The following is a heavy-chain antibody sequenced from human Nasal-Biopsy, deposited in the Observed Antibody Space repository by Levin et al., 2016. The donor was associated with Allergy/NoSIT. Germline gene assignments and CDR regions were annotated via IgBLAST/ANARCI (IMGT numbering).Heavy chain of an antibody. V-gene: IGHV3-74*03. D-gene: IGHD2/OR15-2a*01. CDR3: ASPNIVIRGGVPLFHV. Sequence: GESLKISCEASGFSLSSYWMHWVRQIPGKGLEWVARLSPDASVSTYADFVKGRFSISRDNADNVVYLQMSALRDDDTALYYCASPNIVIRGGVPLFHVWGQGTMVTVAS. CDR1: GFSLSSYW. J-gene: IGHJ3*01. CDR2: LSPDASVS.